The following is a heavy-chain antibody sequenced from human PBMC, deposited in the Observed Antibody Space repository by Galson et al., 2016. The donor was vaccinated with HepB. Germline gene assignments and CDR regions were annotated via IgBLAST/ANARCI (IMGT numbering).Heavy chain of an antibody. CDR2: FYYTGST. D-gene: IGHD5-12*01. J-gene: IGHJ4*02. CDR3: STGAYDFDF. V-gene: IGHV4-4*02. Sequence: ETLSLTCAVTGGSISSSTWWSWARQPPGKGLEWIGEFYYTGSTNYNPFLESRVTISVAKSKNQFSLNLYSVTAADTAVYYCSTGAYDFDFWGLGTLVTVSS. CDR1: GGSISSSTW.